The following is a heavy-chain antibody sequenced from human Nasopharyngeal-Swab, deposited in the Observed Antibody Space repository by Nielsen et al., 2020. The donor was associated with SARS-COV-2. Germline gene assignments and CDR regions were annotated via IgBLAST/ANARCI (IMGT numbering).Heavy chain of an antibody. CDR3: ARGRQGQQLVGGHWFDP. J-gene: IGHJ5*02. CDR2: INHSGST. V-gene: IGHV4-34*01. CDR1: GGSFSGYY. D-gene: IGHD6-13*01. Sequence: SETLSLTCAVYGGSFSGYYWSWIRQPPGKGLEWIGEINHSGSTNYNPSLKSRVTISVDTSKNQFSLKLSSVTAADTAVYYYARGRQGQQLVGGHWFDPWGQGTLVTVSS.